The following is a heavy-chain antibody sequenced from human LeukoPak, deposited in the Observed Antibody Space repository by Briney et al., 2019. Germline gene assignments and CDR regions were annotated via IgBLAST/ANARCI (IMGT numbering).Heavy chain of an antibody. CDR3: VKGGHKLDIQTTHYYYGLDV. Sequence: SETLSLTCTVSGGSISSSSYYWGWIRQPPGKGLEWIGTIYYSGSTSYNPSLKSRVTISVDTSKNQFSLKLRSVTAADTAVYYCVKGGHKLDIQTTHYYYGLDVWGQGTTVAVSS. V-gene: IGHV4-39*01. CDR1: GGSISSSSYY. J-gene: IGHJ6*02. D-gene: IGHD4-17*01. CDR2: IYYSGST.